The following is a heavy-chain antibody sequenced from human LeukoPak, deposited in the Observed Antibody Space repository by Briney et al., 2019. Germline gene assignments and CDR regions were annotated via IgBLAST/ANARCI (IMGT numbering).Heavy chain of an antibody. D-gene: IGHD2-21*01. CDR3: ARQVVIALNWFDP. V-gene: IGHV4-30-4*08. J-gene: IGHJ5*02. Sequence: PSETLSLTCTVSGASISSGDYYWSWIRQPPGKGLEWIGSIYTSGSTNYNPSLKSRVTISVDTSKNQFSLKLSSVTAADTAVYYCARQVVIALNWFDPWGQGTLVTVSS. CDR1: GASISSGDYY. CDR2: IYTSGST.